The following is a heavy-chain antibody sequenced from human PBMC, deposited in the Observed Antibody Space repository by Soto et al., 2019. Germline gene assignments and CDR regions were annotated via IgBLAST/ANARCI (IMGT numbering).Heavy chain of an antibody. CDR2: ISGSGGST. D-gene: IGHD3-10*01. CDR1: GFTFSSYA. J-gene: IGHJ6*02. V-gene: IGHV3-23*01. Sequence: GGSLRLSCVASGFTFSSYAMSWVRQAPGKGLEWVSAISGSGGSTYYADSVKGRFTISRDNSKNTLYLQMNSLRAEDTAVYYCAKGPWVRGVRARRTHYYYYGMDVWGQGTTVTVSS. CDR3: AKGPWVRGVRARRTHYYYYGMDV.